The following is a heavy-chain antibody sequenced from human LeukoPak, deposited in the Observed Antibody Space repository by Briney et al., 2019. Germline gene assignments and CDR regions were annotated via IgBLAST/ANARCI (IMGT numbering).Heavy chain of an antibody. CDR3: AKPAYRSSWTQYYFDN. D-gene: IGHD6-13*01. CDR2: MNPNSGNT. V-gene: IGHV1-8*01. Sequence: ASVKVSCKASGYTFTSYDINWVRQATGQGLEWMGWMNPNSGNTGYAQKFQGRVTMTRNTSISTAYMELSSLRSEDTAVYYCAKPAYRSSWTQYYFDNWGQGTLVTVSS. CDR1: GYTFTSYD. J-gene: IGHJ4*02.